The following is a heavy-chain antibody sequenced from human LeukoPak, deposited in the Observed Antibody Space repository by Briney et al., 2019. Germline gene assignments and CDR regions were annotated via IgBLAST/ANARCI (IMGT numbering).Heavy chain of an antibody. J-gene: IGHJ3*02. Sequence: SETLSLTCTVSGGSISSYYWSWIRQPPGKGLEWIGYIYYSGSTNYNPSLKSRVTISVDTSKNQFSLKLSSVTAADTAVYYCARDEAAAGPIDAFDIWGQGTMVTVSS. D-gene: IGHD6-13*01. CDR1: GGSISSYY. CDR2: IYYSGST. V-gene: IGHV4-59*01. CDR3: ARDEAAAGPIDAFDI.